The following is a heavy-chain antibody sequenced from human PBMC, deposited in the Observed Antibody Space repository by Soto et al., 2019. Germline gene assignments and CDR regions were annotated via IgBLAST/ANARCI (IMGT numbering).Heavy chain of an antibody. V-gene: IGHV1-18*01. CDR2: ISAYNGNT. CDR1: GYTFTSYG. D-gene: IGHD6-6*01. J-gene: IGHJ6*02. Sequence: ASVKVSCKASGYTFTSYGISWVRQAPGQGLEWMGWISAYNGNTNYAQKLQGRVTMTTDTSTSTAYMELRSLRSDDTAVYYCARETFIAARPGLGFDYYYGMDVWRQATTVTVSS. CDR3: ARETFIAARPGLGFDYYYGMDV.